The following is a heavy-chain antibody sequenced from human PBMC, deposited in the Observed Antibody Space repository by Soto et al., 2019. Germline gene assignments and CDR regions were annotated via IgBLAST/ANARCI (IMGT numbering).Heavy chain of an antibody. Sequence: QVQLVQSGAEVKKPGSSVKVSCKASGGTFSSYAINWVRQAPGQGLEWMGGIIPIFATADYAQKFQGRVTITADESTSTAYMEPSSLRSEDTAGYYCAQCLLGVNYYYGMDVWGQGTTVTVSS. D-gene: IGHD3-16*01. V-gene: IGHV1-69*12. CDR1: GGTFSSYA. J-gene: IGHJ6*02. CDR2: IIPIFATA. CDR3: AQCLLGVNYYYGMDV.